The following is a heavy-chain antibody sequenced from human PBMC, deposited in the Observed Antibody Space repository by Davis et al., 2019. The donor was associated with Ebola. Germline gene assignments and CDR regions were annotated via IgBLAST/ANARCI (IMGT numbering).Heavy chain of an antibody. D-gene: IGHD5-24*01. CDR2: ISSSSSYI. CDR3: AKTGRQRWLRPDY. Sequence: GGSLRLSCAASGFSFSSYSMNWVRQAPGKGLEWVSSISSSSSYIYYADSVKGRFTISRDNSKNTLYLQMNSLRAEDTAVYYCAKTGRQRWLRPDYWGQGTLVTVSS. V-gene: IGHV3-21*04. CDR1: GFSFSSYS. J-gene: IGHJ4*02.